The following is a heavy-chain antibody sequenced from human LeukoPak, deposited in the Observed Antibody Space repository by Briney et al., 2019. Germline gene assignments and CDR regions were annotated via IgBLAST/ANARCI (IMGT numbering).Heavy chain of an antibody. CDR3: ARGGQSYYYDSSGYGDY. V-gene: IGHV1-46*01. Sequence: ASVKVSCKASGYTFTGYYMHWVRQAPGQGLEWMGIINPSGGSTSYAQKFQGRVTMTRDTSTSTVYMELSSLRSEDTAVYYCARGGQSYYYDSSGYGDYWGQGTLVTVSS. J-gene: IGHJ4*02. CDR1: GYTFTGYY. D-gene: IGHD3-22*01. CDR2: INPSGGST.